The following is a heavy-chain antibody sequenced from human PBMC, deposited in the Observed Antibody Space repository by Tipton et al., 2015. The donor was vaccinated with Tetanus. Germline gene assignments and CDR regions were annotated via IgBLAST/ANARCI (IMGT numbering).Heavy chain of an antibody. J-gene: IGHJ4*02. CDR2: IDWEDSK. Sequence: LVKPTQTLTLTCSFSGFTLGSTGMRVSWLRQPPGKALEWLAHIDWEDSKFYRASLRPRLTISTDTHKSQVVLRMTNMDPVDTATYFCARMPLKGYFDYWGQGTPVTVSS. CDR1: GFTLGSTGMR. V-gene: IGHV2-70*04. CDR3: ARMPLKGYFDY.